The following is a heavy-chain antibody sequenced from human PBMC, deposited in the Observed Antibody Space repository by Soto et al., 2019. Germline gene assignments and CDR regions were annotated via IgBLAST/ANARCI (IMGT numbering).Heavy chain of an antibody. V-gene: IGHV3-15*01. J-gene: IGHJ6*03. CDR2: IKSKTDGGTT. Sequence: GGSLRLSCAASGFTFSNAWMSWVRQAPGKGLEWVGRIKSKTDGGTTDYAAPVKGRFTISRDDSKNTLYLQMNSLKTEDTAVYYCTTDIVVVPAAIGYYYYMDVWGKGTTVTVSS. CDR3: TTDIVVVPAAIGYYYYMDV. D-gene: IGHD2-2*02. CDR1: GFTFSNAW.